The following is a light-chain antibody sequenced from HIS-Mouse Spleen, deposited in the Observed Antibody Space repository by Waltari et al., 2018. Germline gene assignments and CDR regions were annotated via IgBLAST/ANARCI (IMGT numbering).Light chain of an antibody. J-gene: IGLJ2*01. CDR1: SSDVGGYYY. CDR3: CSYAGSYTFEVV. V-gene: IGLV2-11*01. CDR2: DVS. Sequence: QSALTQPRSVSGSPGQSVTISCTGTSSDVGGYYYVSWYQQHPGKAPKLMIYDVSKRPSGVTDRFAGCKSGNTASLPISGLQAEDEAAYYCCSYAGSYTFEVVFGGGTKLTVL.